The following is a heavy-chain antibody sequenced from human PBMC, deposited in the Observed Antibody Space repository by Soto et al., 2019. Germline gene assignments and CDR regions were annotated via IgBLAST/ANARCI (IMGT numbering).Heavy chain of an antibody. CDR2: IKSTINGGTT. CDR1: GFTFNNAW. V-gene: IGHV3-15*01. J-gene: IGHJ4*02. D-gene: IGHD6-13*01. Sequence: EVQLVESGGDLVKPGGSLRLSCAASGFTFNNAWLSWVRQAAGKGLEWVGRIKSTINGGTTDYAAPVRGRFTISRDDSKNMLYLQMNSLKTEDTAVYYCTTGLLQQLVVFDYWGQGSLLTVSS. CDR3: TTGLLQQLVVFDY.